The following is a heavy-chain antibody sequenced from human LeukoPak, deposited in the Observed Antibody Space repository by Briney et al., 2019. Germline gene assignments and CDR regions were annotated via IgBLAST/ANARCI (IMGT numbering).Heavy chain of an antibody. CDR3: AKVPNYSVVIPSDF. V-gene: IGHV3-23*01. D-gene: IGHD5/OR15-5a*01. J-gene: IGHJ4*02. Sequence: GRFAISRDNSKNTLFLQMNSLRAEDTAVYYCAKVPNYSVVIPSDFWGQGTLVTVSS.